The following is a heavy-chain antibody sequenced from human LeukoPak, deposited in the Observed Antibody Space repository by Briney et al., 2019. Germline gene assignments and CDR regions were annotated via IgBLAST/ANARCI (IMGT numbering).Heavy chain of an antibody. CDR1: GFSLSTNY. CDR2: ISNDGTT. J-gene: IGHJ4*02. Sequence: GGSLRLSCAASGFSLSTNYMIWVRPAPGVGRECVSVISNDGTTYYADSVKGRFTISRDNSKNTLYLQMNSLRAEDTAVYYCARDTAKFDYWGQGTLVTVSS. V-gene: IGHV3-66*01. CDR3: ARDTAKFDY. D-gene: IGHD4-17*01.